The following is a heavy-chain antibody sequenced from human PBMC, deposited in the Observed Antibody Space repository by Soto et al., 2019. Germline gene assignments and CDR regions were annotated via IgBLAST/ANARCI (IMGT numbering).Heavy chain of an antibody. D-gene: IGHD3-16*01. V-gene: IGHV1-18*01. CDR2: ISPYNGNT. CDR1: GYTFTSYG. CDR3: ARGIGGYFGVDYYYGMDV. J-gene: IGHJ6*02. Sequence: QVQLVQSGAEVKKPGASVKVSCKASGYTFTSYGISWVRQAPGQGLEWMGWISPYNGNTNYAQKLQGRVTMTTDTTTSTASMELRSLRSDDTAVYYCARGIGGYFGVDYYYGMDVWGQGTTVTVSS.